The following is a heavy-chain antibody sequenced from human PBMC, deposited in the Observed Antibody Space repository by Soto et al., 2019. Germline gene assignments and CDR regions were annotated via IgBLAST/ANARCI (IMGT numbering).Heavy chain of an antibody. CDR2: MNPGSGKT. V-gene: IGHV1-8*02. CDR3: ARMASSGTLNWFDP. J-gene: IGHJ5*02. Sequence: ASVKVSCKASGYSFINYDISWVRQATGQGLEWMGWMNPGSGKTGYANKFQGRVTMTRDASTSTAHLELSSLTSEDTAVYYCARMASSGTLNWFDPWGQGTLVTVSS. CDR1: GYSFINYD.